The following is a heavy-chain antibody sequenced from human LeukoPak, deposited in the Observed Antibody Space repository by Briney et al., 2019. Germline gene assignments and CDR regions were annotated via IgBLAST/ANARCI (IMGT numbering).Heavy chain of an antibody. J-gene: IGHJ4*02. V-gene: IGHV4-30-4*08. CDR1: GGSISSGDYY. CDR3: ARESLIVVVPAAIV. CDR2: IYYNGST. D-gene: IGHD2-2*02. Sequence: SQTLSLTCTVSGGSISSGDYYWSWIRQPPGKGLEWIGYIYYNGSTYYNPSLKSRVTISVDTSKNQFSLKLSSVTAADTAVYYCARESLIVVVPAAIVWGQGTLVTVSS.